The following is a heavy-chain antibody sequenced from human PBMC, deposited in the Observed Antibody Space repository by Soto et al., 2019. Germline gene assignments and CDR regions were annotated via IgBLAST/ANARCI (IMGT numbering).Heavy chain of an antibody. CDR3: ARPIQYYFDTSAQSAWFDP. D-gene: IGHD3-22*01. V-gene: IGHV1-69*12. J-gene: IGHJ5*02. Sequence: QVQLVQSGAEVKKPGSSVKVSCKTSGGTFGSYAISWVRQAPGQGLEWMGGIIPIFSTPNYAQKFQGRVTITADESTSTAYIELSSLRSEDTAVYYCARPIQYYFDTSAQSAWFDPWGQGTLVTVSS. CDR1: GGTFGSYA. CDR2: IIPIFSTP.